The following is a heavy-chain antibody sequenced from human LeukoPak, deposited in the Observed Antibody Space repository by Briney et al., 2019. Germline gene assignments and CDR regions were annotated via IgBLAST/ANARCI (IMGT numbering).Heavy chain of an antibody. J-gene: IGHJ6*03. CDR3: ARGDSSWYYYYMDV. CDR1: GFTFSSYN. V-gene: IGHV3-21*01. D-gene: IGHD6-13*01. Sequence: GGSLRLSCAASGFTFSSYNMNWVRQAPGKGLEWVSSITSSSSYIYYADSVKGRFTISRDNAKNSLYLQINSLRAEDTAVYYCARGDSSWYYYYMDVWGKGTTVTISS. CDR2: ITSSSSYI.